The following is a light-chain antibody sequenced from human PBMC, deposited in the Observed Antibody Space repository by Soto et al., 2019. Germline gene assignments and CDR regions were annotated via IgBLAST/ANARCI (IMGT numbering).Light chain of an antibody. V-gene: IGKV3-15*01. CDR1: QSVSTN. CDR2: GTS. Sequence: EIVMTQSPATLSVSPGERATLSCRASQSVSTNLAWYQQKPGQAPRLLIYGTSTRATGIPGRFSGSGSGTEFTLTISSLQSEDFAVYYCQQYNNGWTFGQGTKVEIK. CDR3: QQYNNGWT. J-gene: IGKJ1*01.